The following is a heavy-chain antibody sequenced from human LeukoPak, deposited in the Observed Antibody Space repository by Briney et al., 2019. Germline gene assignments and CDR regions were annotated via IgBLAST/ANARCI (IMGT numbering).Heavy chain of an antibody. D-gene: IGHD4-11*01. J-gene: IGHJ4*02. V-gene: IGHV4-34*01. Sequence: SETLSLTCAVYGGSFSGYYWSWIRQPPGKGLEWIGSIYHSGSTYYNPSLKSRVTISVDKSKNQFSLKLSSVTAADTAVYYCASKKVTRAYYFDYWGQGTLVTVSS. CDR3: ASKKVTRAYYFDY. CDR1: GGSFSGYY. CDR2: IYHSGST.